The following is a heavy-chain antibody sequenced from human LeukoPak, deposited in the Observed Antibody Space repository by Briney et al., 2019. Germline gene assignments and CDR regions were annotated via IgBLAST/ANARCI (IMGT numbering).Heavy chain of an antibody. CDR3: ARDHSRDGYNYAFDI. D-gene: IGHD5-24*01. Sequence: GGSLRLSCAASGFTFSSYAMSWVRQAPGKGLEWVSAISGSGGSTYYADSVKGRFTISRDNSKNTLYLQMNSLRAEDTAVYYCARDHSRDGYNYAFDIWGQGTMVTVSS. J-gene: IGHJ3*02. CDR1: GFTFSSYA. V-gene: IGHV3-23*01. CDR2: ISGSGGST.